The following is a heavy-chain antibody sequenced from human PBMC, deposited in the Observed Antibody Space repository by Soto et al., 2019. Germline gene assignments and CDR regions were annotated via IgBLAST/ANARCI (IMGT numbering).Heavy chain of an antibody. CDR2: ISAYNGKT. D-gene: IGHD3-16*02. V-gene: IGHV1-18*01. CDR3: ARDNFGYIWGTYLPNWFDP. CDR1: GYTFTAFG. Sequence: QVQLVQSGAEVKKPGASVKVSCKASGYTFTAFGISWVRQAPGQGLEWMGWISAYNGKTNYAQKVQGRVTMTTDTSTTTAYMELRSLRSGDTAVYYFARDNFGYIWGTYLPNWFDPWGQGTLVTVSS. J-gene: IGHJ5*02.